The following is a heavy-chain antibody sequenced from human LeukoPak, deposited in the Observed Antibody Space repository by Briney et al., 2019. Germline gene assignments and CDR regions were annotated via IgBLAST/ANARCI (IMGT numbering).Heavy chain of an antibody. D-gene: IGHD6-13*01. V-gene: IGHV4-39*01. CDR3: ASISSSWYLSFDY. J-gene: IGHJ4*02. CDR2: IYYSGST. CDR1: GGSISSSSYY. Sequence: SETLSLTCTVSGGSISSSSYYGGWIRQPPGNGLEWIGSIYYSGSTYYNPSLKSRVIISVDTSKNQFSLKLSSVTAADTAVYYCASISSSWYLSFDYWGQGTLVTVSS.